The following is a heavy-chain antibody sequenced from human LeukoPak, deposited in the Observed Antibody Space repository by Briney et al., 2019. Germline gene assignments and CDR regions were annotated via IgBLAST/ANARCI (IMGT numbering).Heavy chain of an antibody. CDR2: ISYDGSNK. CDR1: GFTFSSYG. V-gene: IGHV3-30*03. CDR3: ARGPSGYHNT. D-gene: IGHD5-12*01. Sequence: SGGSLRLSCAASGFTFSSYGMHWVRQAPGKGLEWVAVISYDGSNKYYADPVKGRFTISRDNSKNTLYLQMNSLRAEDTAVYYCARGPSGYHNTGGQGTLVTVSS. J-gene: IGHJ4*02.